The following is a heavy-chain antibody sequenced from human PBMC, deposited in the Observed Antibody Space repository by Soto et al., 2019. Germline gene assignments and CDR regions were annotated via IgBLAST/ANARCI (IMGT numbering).Heavy chain of an antibody. CDR3: AKVREAARPNYYYYYGMDV. CDR1: GFTFSSYG. V-gene: IGHV3-30*18. J-gene: IGHJ6*02. D-gene: IGHD6-6*01. CDR2: ISYDGSNK. Sequence: PGGSLRRSCAASGFTFSSYGMRWVRQAPGKGLDLVAVISYDGSNKYYADSVKGRFTISRDNSKNTLYLQMNSLRAEDTAVYYCAKVREAARPNYYYYYGMDVWGQGTTVTVSS.